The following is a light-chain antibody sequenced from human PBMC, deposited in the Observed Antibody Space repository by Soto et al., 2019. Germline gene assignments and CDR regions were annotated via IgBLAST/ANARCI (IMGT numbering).Light chain of an antibody. CDR2: GAS. CDR3: QQYNNWPWT. CDR1: QSARSS. V-gene: IGKV3-15*01. Sequence: EIVMTQSPATLSVSPGERATLSCRASQSARSSLAWYQQKPGQAPRLLIYGASTRATGIPARFSGSGSGTDFTLTISGLQSEDSVVYYCQQYNNWPWTFGPGTKVDI. J-gene: IGKJ1*01.